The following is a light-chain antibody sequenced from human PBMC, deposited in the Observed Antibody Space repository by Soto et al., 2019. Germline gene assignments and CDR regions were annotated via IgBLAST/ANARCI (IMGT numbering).Light chain of an antibody. J-gene: IGLJ2*01. Sequence: QSALTQPRSVSGSPGQSVTISCTGASGDIGGYNYVSWYQHHPGKAPKLIIFDVNKRPSGVPDRFSGSKSGNTASLTISGQQPEDDADYYSCSDAGSSLVFGGGTKVTVL. CDR3: CSDAGSSLV. CDR2: DVN. CDR1: SGDIGGYNY. V-gene: IGLV2-11*01.